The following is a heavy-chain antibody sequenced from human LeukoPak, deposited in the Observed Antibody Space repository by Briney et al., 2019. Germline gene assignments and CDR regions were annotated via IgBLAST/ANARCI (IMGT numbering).Heavy chain of an antibody. CDR2: INTNTGHP. J-gene: IGHJ4*02. Sequence: ASVKVSCKASGYTFTSYSMNWVRQAPGQGLEWMGWINTNTGHPTYAQGFTGRFVFSLDTSVSTAYLQISSLKAEDTAVYYCARAFQSLGGLSLPDYWGQGTLVTVSS. CDR1: GYTFTSYS. D-gene: IGHD3-16*02. V-gene: IGHV7-4-1*02. CDR3: ARAFQSLGGLSLPDY.